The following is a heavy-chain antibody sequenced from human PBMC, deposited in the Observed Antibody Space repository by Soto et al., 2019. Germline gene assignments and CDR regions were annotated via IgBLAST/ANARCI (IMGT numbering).Heavy chain of an antibody. CDR1: GYTFTGYY. CDR2: INPNSGGT. D-gene: IGHD6-19*01. CDR3: ARWGYSSGWYPRDDFDY. V-gene: IGHV1-2*02. J-gene: IGHJ4*02. Sequence: ASVKVSCKASGYTFTGYYMHWVRQAPGQGLEWMGWINPNSGGTNYAQKFQGRVTMTRDTSISTAYMELSRLRSDDTAVYYCARWGYSSGWYPRDDFDYWGQGTLVTVSS.